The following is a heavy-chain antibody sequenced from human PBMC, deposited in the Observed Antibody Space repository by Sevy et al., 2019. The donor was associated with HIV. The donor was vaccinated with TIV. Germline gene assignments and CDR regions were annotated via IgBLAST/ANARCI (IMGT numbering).Heavy chain of an antibody. CDR2: LSFGCGEI. D-gene: IGHD2-8*01. V-gene: IGHV3-23*01. J-gene: IGHJ4*02. CDR1: GFTFSKYY. CDR3: AREGCTKPHDY. Sequence: GGSLRRSCAASGFTFSKYYMSWVRQPPGKGLEWVSTLSFGCGEINYADSVKGRFTISRDNSKSSVYLQMNNLRPEDTAVYYCAREGCTKPHDYWGQETLVTVSS.